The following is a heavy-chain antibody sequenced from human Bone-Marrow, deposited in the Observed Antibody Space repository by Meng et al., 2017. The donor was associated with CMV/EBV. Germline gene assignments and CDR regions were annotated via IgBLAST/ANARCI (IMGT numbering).Heavy chain of an antibody. Sequence: ASVKVSCKASGYTFNRYGFSWVRQAPGQGLEWMGWISAYYGNTNYAQKLQGRVTMTTDTSTSTAYMELRSLRSDDTAVYYCATAPRVEWLGGFDYWGQGTLVTVSS. V-gene: IGHV1-18*01. CDR2: ISAYYGNT. CDR1: GYTFNRYG. D-gene: IGHD3-3*01. J-gene: IGHJ4*02. CDR3: ATAPRVEWLGGFDY.